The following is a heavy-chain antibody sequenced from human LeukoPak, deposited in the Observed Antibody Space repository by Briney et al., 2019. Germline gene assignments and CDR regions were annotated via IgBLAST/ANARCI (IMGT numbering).Heavy chain of an antibody. J-gene: IGHJ6*03. D-gene: IGHD2-2*01. CDR3: ARSTPHDYYHYYMDV. CDR2: IYYSGST. CDR1: GGSISSYY. Sequence: SETLSLTCTVSGGSISSYYWSWIRQPPGKGLEWIGYIYYSGSTNYNPSLKSRATISVDTSKNQFSLKLSSVTAADAAVYYCARSTPHDYYHYYMDVWGTGTTVTVSS. V-gene: IGHV4-59*12.